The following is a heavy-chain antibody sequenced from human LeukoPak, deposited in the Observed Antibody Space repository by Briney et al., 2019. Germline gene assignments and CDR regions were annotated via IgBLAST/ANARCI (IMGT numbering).Heavy chain of an antibody. CDR1: GGSFSGYY. CDR3: AQYGSGSYLDY. V-gene: IGHV4-34*01. D-gene: IGHD3-10*01. J-gene: IGHJ4*02. Sequence: SETLSLTCAVYGGSFSGYYWSWVRQPPGKGLEWIGEIYHSGSTNYNPSLKSRVTISVDKSKNQFSLKLSSVTAADTAVYYCAQYGSGSYLDYWGQGTLVTVSS. CDR2: IYHSGST.